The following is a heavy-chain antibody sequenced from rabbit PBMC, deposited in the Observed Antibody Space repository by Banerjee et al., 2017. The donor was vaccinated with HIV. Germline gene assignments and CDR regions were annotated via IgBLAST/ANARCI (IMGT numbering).Heavy chain of an antibody. CDR1: GFDFSSYY. Sequence: QEQLVESGGGLVKPGASLTPTCTASGFDFSSYYMCWVRQAPGKGPEWIACIYAGSSDSTYYASWARGRFTISKTSSTTVTLQMTSLTAADTATYFCARDRHADSLDFALWGQGTLVTVS. CDR2: IYAGSSDST. D-gene: IGHD4-2*01. V-gene: IGHV1S45*01. J-gene: IGHJ4*01. CDR3: ARDRHADSLDFAL.